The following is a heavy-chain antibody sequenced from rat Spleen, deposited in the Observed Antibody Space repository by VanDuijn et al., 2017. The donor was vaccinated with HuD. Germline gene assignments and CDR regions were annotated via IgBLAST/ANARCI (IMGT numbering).Heavy chain of an antibody. Sequence: EVQLVESGGGLVQPGRSLKLSCEASGFTFNDYYMAWVRQAPKKGLEWVASISYEGSSTYYRDSVKGRFTISRDHAKSTLYLQMDSLRSEDTATYYCARDPDYGGGYYFDYWGQGVMVTVSS. D-gene: IGHD1-11*01. J-gene: IGHJ2*01. CDR1: GFTFNDYY. V-gene: IGHV5-22*01. CDR2: ISYEGSST. CDR3: ARDPDYGGGYYFDY.